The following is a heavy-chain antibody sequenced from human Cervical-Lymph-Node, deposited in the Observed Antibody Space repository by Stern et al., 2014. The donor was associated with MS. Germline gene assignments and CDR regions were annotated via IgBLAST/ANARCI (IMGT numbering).Heavy chain of an antibody. J-gene: IGHJ4*02. CDR2: IDWDDDK. D-gene: IGHD3-22*01. CDR3: ARSTYYYDSSGYYPCSDFDY. CDR1: GFSLSTSGMC. Sequence: QVTLRESGPALVKPTQTLTLTCTFSGFSLSTSGMCVSWIRQPPGKALEWLALIDWDDDKYYSTSLKTRLTISKDTSKNQVVLTMTNMDPVDTATYYCARSTYYYDSSGYYPCSDFDYWGQGTLVTVSS. V-gene: IGHV2-70*01.